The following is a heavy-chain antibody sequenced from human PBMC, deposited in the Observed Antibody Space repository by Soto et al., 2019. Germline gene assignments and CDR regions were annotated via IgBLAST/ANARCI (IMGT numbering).Heavy chain of an antibody. CDR3: ARSGENIWGDYYR. V-gene: IGHV4-30-4*01. D-gene: IGHD3-3*01. CDR1: GDSISSGDYY. CDR2: IYYSGST. J-gene: IGHJ4*02. Sequence: QVQLQESGPGLVKPSQTLSLTCSVSGDSISSGDYYWTWIRQPPGKGLEWIGYIYYSGSTYYNPSLKSRVIISVDTSKNQFSLKLSSVTAADTAVYYCARSGENIWGDYYRWGQGTLVTVSS.